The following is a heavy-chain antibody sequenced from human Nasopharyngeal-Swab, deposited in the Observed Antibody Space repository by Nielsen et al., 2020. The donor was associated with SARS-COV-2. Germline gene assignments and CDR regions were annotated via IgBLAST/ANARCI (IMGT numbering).Heavy chain of an antibody. Sequence: GGSLRLSCAASGFTFSNYEMNWVRQAPGKGLEWVAYISTSGVTKYYADSVKGRFTISRDNAKNSLYLQMNTLRAEDTAVYYCARFFTGWYLLYWGQGTLATVSS. CDR1: GFTFSNYE. CDR2: ISTSGVTK. J-gene: IGHJ4*02. V-gene: IGHV3-48*03. CDR3: ARFFTGWYLLY. D-gene: IGHD6-19*01.